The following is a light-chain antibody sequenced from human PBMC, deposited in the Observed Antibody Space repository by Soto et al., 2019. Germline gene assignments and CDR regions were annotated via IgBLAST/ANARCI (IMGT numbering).Light chain of an antibody. CDR1: QSVSTY. J-gene: IGKJ5*01. CDR2: AAS. CDR3: QQSYSTPIT. V-gene: IGKV1-39*01. Sequence: DIQMTQSPSSLSASVGDRVTITCRASQSVSTYLNWYHQKAGKAPKLLIYAASSLQSGVPSRFSGSGSGTDFTLTISSLQPEDFATYYCQQSYSTPITIGQGTRMEIK.